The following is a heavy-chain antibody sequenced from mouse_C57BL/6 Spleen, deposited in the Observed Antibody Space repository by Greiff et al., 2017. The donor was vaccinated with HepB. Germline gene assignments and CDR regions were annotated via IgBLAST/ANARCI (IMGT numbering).Heavy chain of an antibody. CDR1: GYTIKDDY. Sequence: VQLQQSGAELVRPGASVKVSCTAPGYTIKDDYMHWVKQRPEQGLEWIGWIDPENGDTEYASKFQGKATITADTSSNTAYLQLSSLTSEDSAVCYYTEYPTVAADCWCQGTPLTVSS. V-gene: IGHV14-4*01. J-gene: IGHJ2*01. CDR3: TEYPTVAADC. CDR2: IDPENGDT. D-gene: IGHD1-1*01.